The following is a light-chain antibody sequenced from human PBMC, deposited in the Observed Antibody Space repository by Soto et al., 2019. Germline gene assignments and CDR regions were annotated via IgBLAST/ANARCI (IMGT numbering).Light chain of an antibody. V-gene: IGKV3-11*01. CDR1: QSVTYH. CDR2: DAS. CDR3: QQRSYWPPWT. Sequence: EMGLTQSPSTLSLSAGERTTLSFRASQSVTYHLGWYQQKPGQAPRLLIYDASKRATGIPARFSGSGSGTDFPLTIRSLELEDFAVYYCQQRSYWPPWTFGQGTKVDI. J-gene: IGKJ1*01.